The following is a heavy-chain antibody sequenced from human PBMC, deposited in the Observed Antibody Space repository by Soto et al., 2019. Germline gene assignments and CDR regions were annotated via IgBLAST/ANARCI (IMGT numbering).Heavy chain of an antibody. V-gene: IGHV4-31*03. Sequence: SETLSLTCTVSGGSISSGGYYWSWIRQHPGKGLEWIGYIYYSGSTYYNPSLKSRVTISVDTSKNQFSLKLSSVTAADTAVYYCHRYGDNVLHSDYYYGMDVWGQGTTVTVSS. D-gene: IGHD4-17*01. J-gene: IGHJ6*02. CDR1: GGSISSGGYY. CDR3: HRYGDNVLHSDYYYGMDV. CDR2: IYYSGST.